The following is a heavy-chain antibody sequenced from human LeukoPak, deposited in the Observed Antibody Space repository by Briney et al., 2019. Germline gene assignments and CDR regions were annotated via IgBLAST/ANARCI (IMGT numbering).Heavy chain of an antibody. CDR2: ISSSSSYI. CDR3: ASFPLPYYDYVWGSYRYDY. D-gene: IGHD3-16*02. CDR1: GFTFSSYS. V-gene: IGHV3-21*01. J-gene: IGHJ4*02. Sequence: GGSLRLSCAASGFTFSSYSMNWVRQAPGKGLEWVSSISSSSSYIYYADSVKGRFTISRDNAKNSLYLQMNSLRAEDTAVYYCASFPLPYYDYVWGSYRYDYWGQGTLVTVSS.